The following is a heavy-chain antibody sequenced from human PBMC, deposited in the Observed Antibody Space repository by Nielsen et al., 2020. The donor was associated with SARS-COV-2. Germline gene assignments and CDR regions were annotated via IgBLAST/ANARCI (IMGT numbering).Heavy chain of an antibody. J-gene: IGHJ5*02. V-gene: IGHV5-10-1*01. Sequence: GESLKISCQASGFSFTNYWISWLRQLPGKGLEWMANIDPTDSHTNYSPSFQGHVTISADKSITTAYLQWSSLEASDRAMYYCARQPRSIISNWFDPWGQGTLVTVST. CDR2: IDPTDSHT. CDR1: GFSFTNYW. D-gene: IGHD1-14*01. CDR3: ARQPRSIISNWFDP.